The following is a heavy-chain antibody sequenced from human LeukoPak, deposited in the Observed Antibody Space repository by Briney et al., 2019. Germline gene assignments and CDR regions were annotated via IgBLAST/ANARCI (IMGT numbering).Heavy chain of an antibody. CDR3: ARELVAPRPHNDYYFYMDV. CDR1: GAAINSGSYY. J-gene: IGHJ6*03. V-gene: IGHV4-61*02. Sequence: PSETLSLTCAVSGAAINSGSYYWTWIRQPAGKGLEWIGRILTTGSANYNPSLKSRVSSSLDTSKKQFSLNLTSVTAADTAVYFCARELVAPRPHNDYYFYMDVWGKGTTVTVSS. D-gene: IGHD5-12*01. CDR2: ILTTGSA.